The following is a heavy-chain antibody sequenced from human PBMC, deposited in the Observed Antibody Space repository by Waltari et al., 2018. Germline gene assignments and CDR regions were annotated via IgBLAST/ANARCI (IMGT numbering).Heavy chain of an antibody. CDR3: ARDMYSSSFDY. CDR2: IQYSGST. V-gene: IGHV4-39*07. D-gene: IGHD6-13*01. J-gene: IGHJ4*02. Sequence: QLQLQASGPGLVKPSETLSLTCPVSGGPISSRSYYWGWIRQPPGKGLEWIGSIQYSGSTYYNPSLKSRVTISVDTSKNQFSLKLSSVTAADTAVYYCARDMYSSSFDYWGQGTLVTVSS. CDR1: GGPISSRSYY.